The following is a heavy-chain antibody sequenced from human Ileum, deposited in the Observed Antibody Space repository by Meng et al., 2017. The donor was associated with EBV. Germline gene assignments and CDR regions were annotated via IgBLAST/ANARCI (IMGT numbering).Heavy chain of an antibody. J-gene: IGHJ4*02. D-gene: IGHD1-26*01. CDR2: ISAYNGNT. V-gene: IGHV1-18*01. CDR3: ARAGNGGSYYFTY. Sequence: VALVQSGAEVKKLEDSVEVSCKASGYTFSNYGISWLRQAPGQGLEWMGWISAYNGNTNYAQNLQGRVTMTTDTSTGTAYMEVRSLRSDDTAVYYCARAGNGGSYYFTYWGQGTLVTVSS. CDR1: GYTFSNYG.